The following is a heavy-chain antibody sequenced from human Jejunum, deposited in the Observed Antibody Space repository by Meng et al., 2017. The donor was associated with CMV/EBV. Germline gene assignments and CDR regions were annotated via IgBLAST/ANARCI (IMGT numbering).Heavy chain of an antibody. CDR3: ARDLVGSLAPTN. CDR2: IDATSTYI. D-gene: IGHD2-8*02. J-gene: IGHJ4*02. CDR1: GFSVSLYA. Sequence: CVASGFSVSLYAMNWVRQAPGKGREWVSSIDATSTYIYYADSVEGRFTISRDNARDSLYLHMNSLRADDTAVYYCARDLVGSLAPTNWGQGTLVTVSS. V-gene: IGHV3-21*06.